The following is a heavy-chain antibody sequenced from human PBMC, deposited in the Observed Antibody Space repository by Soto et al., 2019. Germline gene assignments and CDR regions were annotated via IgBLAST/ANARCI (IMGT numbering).Heavy chain of an antibody. CDR1: GGTFSSYA. CDR2: IIPIFGTA. Sequence: SVKVSCKASGGTFSSYAISWVRQAPGQGLEWMGGIIPIFGTANYAQKFQGRVTITADESTSTAYMELSSLRSEDTAVYYCARARGYSYGQAVLNWFDPWGQGTLVTVSS. D-gene: IGHD5-18*01. CDR3: ARARGYSYGQAVLNWFDP. V-gene: IGHV1-69*13. J-gene: IGHJ5*02.